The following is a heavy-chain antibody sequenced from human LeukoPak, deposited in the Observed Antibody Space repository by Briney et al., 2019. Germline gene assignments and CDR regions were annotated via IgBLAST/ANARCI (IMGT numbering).Heavy chain of an antibody. CDR1: GGSISSSNYY. D-gene: IGHD3-9*01. V-gene: IGHV4-39*01. J-gene: IGHJ6*02. CDR3: ARQSSDILTGYYRGPYYYYGMDV. Sequence: SATLSLTCTVSGGSISSSNYYWGWIRPPPGKGLEWIGSIYYSGSTYYNPSLKSGVTISVDTSKNQFSLELSSVTAADTAVYYCARQSSDILTGYYRGPYYYYGMDVWGQGTTVTVSS. CDR2: IYYSGST.